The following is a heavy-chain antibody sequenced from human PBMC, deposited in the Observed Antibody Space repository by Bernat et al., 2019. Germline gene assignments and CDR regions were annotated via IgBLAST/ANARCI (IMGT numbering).Heavy chain of an antibody. J-gene: IGHJ1*01. CDR2: IYHSGST. Sequence: QVQLQESGPGLVKPSETLSLTCAVSGYSISSGYYWGWIRQPPGKGLEWIGSIYHSGSTYYNPSLKSRVTISVDPSKNQFSLKLSSVTAADTAVYYCASVSIEAEYFQHWGQGTLVTVSS. D-gene: IGHD3-22*01. CDR3: ASVSIEAEYFQH. V-gene: IGHV4-38-2*01. CDR1: GYSISSGYY.